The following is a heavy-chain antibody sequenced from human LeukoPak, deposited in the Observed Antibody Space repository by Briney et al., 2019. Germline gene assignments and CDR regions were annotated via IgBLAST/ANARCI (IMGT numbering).Heavy chain of an antibody. J-gene: IGHJ4*02. D-gene: IGHD4-17*01. CDR1: GYSFSDYA. V-gene: IGHV1-3*01. Sequence: ALVKVSCKASGYSFSDYAIQWVRQAPGQRLEWMGWINAGNGKTKYSQNFQGRGTITRDRSASTAYMELSSLRSEDTSIYYCARGRWTATETTYYLDYWGQGTLVTVSS. CDR2: INAGNGKT. CDR3: ARGRWTATETTYYLDY.